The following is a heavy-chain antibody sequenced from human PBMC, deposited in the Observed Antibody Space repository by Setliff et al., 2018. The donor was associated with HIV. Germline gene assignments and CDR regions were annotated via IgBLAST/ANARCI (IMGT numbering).Heavy chain of an antibody. CDR3: LSDVDCANGGF. V-gene: IGHV3-72*01. CDR1: GLTVSDHF. Sequence: GGSLRLSCAASGLTVSDHFFDWVRQAPGKGLEWIGRIFNRAERYTTHYVASVQGRFTIATDDSKNSVFLQMNGLKSEDTAVYYCLSDVDCANGGFWGQGSLVTVSS. J-gene: IGHJ4*02. CDR2: IFNRAERYTT. D-gene: IGHD2-8*01.